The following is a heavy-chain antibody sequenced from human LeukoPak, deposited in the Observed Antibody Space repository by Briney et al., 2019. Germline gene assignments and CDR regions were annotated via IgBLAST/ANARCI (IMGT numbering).Heavy chain of an antibody. Sequence: PSETLSLTCAVYGGSFSGYYWSWIRQAPGKGLEWIGEINDGGSTNYNPSLKSRVTISVDTSKNQFSLKLTSVTAADTAVYYCARPQSYQGSYNMDVWGKGTTVTVSS. J-gene: IGHJ6*03. D-gene: IGHD3-16*02. CDR2: INDGGST. CDR1: GGSFSGYY. V-gene: IGHV4-34*01. CDR3: ARPQSYQGSYNMDV.